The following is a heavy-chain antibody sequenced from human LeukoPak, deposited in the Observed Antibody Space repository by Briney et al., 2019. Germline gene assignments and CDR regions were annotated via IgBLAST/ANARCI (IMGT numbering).Heavy chain of an antibody. J-gene: IGHJ4*02. V-gene: IGHV3-53*01. D-gene: IGHD7-27*01. Sequence: LSLTCTVSGGSISSGDYYWSWIRQAPGKGLEWVSVIYSGGSTYYADSVKGRFTISRDNSKNTLYLQMNSLRAEDTAVYYCARATRHPVNWVEYYFDYWGQGTLVTVSS. CDR3: ARATRHPVNWVEYYFDY. CDR1: GGSISSGDYY. CDR2: IYSGGST.